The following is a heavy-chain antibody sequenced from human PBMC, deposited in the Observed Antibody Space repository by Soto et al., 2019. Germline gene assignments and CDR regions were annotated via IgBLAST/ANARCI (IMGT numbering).Heavy chain of an antibody. Sequence: KPSESLSLTCAVYVGSFSGYYWSWIRQPPGKGLEWIGEINHSGSTNYNPSLKSRVTISVDTSKNQFSLKLSSVTAADTAVYYCARVPYSSGWYVGAFDIWGQGTMVTVSS. V-gene: IGHV4-34*01. CDR2: INHSGST. CDR3: ARVPYSSGWYVGAFDI. J-gene: IGHJ3*02. CDR1: VGSFSGYY. D-gene: IGHD6-19*01.